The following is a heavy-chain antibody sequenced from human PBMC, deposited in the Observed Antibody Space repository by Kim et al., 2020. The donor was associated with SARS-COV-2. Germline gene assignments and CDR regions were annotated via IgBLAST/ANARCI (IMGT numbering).Heavy chain of an antibody. CDR3: AGTARGANFDY. Sequence: NNSPSLRRRATISVDTSKHQFSLKLSSVTAADTAVYYCAGTARGANFDYWGRGALVTVSS. V-gene: IGHV4-4*09. J-gene: IGHJ4*02. D-gene: IGHD1-26*01.